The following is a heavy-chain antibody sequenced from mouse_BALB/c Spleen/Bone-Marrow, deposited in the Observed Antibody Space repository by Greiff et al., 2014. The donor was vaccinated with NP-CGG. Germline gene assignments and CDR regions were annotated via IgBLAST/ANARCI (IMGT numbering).Heavy chain of an antibody. CDR1: GFNIKDTY. Sequence: VQLQQSGAELVKPGASVKLSCTASGFNIKDTYMHWVKQRPEQGLEWTGRIDPANGNTKYDPKFQGKATITADTSSNTAYLQLSSLTSEDTAVYYCAIYYYGSSLFAYWGQGTLVTVSA. J-gene: IGHJ3*01. CDR3: AIYYYGSSLFAY. V-gene: IGHV14-3*02. D-gene: IGHD1-1*01. CDR2: IDPANGNT.